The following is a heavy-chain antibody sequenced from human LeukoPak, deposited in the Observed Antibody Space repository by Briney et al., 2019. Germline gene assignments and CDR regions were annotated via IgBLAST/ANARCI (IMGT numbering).Heavy chain of an antibody. Sequence: PSETLSLTCTVSGGSISSYYWSWIRQPPGKGLEWIGEINHSGSTNYNPSLKSRVTISVDTSKNQFSLKLSSVTAADTAVYYCARLFPTPQYDYVWGSYRYKAPYFDYWGQGTLVTVSS. D-gene: IGHD3-16*02. CDR3: ARLFPTPQYDYVWGSYRYKAPYFDY. CDR2: INHSGST. CDR1: GGSISSYY. V-gene: IGHV4-34*01. J-gene: IGHJ4*02.